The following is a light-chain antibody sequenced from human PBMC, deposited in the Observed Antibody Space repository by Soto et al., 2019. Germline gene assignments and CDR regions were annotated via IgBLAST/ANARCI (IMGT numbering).Light chain of an antibody. CDR2: KAS. CDR3: QQYNSYSWT. V-gene: IGKV1-5*03. Sequence: DIQMTQSPSTLSASVGDGVTITCRASQSISSWLAWYQQKPGKAPKLLIHKASSLESGVPSRFSGSGSGTAFTLTISSLQPDDFATYYCQQYNSYSWTFGQGTKVEIK. J-gene: IGKJ1*01. CDR1: QSISSW.